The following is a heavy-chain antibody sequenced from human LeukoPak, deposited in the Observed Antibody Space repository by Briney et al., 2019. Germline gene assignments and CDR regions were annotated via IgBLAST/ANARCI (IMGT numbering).Heavy chain of an antibody. V-gene: IGHV3-7*01. CDR1: GSTFSTDA. D-gene: IGHD6-19*01. J-gene: IGHJ4*02. CDR2: IKQDGSEK. Sequence: GGSLRLSCAASGSTFSTDAMHWVRQAPGKGLEWVAKIKQDGSEKYYVDSVKGRFTISRDNAKNSLYLQMNSLRAEDTAVHYCARSTAVAGPFDYWGQGTLVTVSS. CDR3: ARSTAVAGPFDY.